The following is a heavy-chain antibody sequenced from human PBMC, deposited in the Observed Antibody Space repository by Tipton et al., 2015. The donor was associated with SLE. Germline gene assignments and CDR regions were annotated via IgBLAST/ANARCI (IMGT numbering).Heavy chain of an antibody. Sequence: SLRLFCAASGFSVTNNYMSWVRPAPGKGLEWGSVIYVPGDAYYADSVKGRFTISRDNSKNTVYLDMLSPRADDTAMYYCSGASWSYGFFDYWGQGTLVTASP. CDR3: SGASWSYGFFDY. J-gene: IGHJ4*02. CDR1: GFSVTNNY. V-gene: IGHV3-53*01. CDR2: IYVPGDA. D-gene: IGHD3-10*01.